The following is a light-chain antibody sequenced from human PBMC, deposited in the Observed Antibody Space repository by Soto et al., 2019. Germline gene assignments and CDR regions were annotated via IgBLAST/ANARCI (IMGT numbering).Light chain of an antibody. CDR2: SNN. CDR3: ASWDDSLNGWV. Sequence: QSALTQPPSASGTPGQRVTISCSGSSSNIGSYIVNWHQQLPGTAPKLLIYSNNQRPSGVPDRFSGSKSGTSASLAISGLQSEDEADYYCASWDDSLNGWVFGGGTKLTVL. J-gene: IGLJ3*02. V-gene: IGLV1-44*01. CDR1: SSNIGSYI.